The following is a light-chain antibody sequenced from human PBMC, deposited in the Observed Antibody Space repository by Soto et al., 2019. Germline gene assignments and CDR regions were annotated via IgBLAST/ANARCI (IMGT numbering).Light chain of an antibody. J-gene: IGLJ2*01. V-gene: IGLV3-1*01. CDR2: QDN. Sequence: SDELTQPPSVSVSPGQTASITCSGDKLGDKYACWFQQKPGQSPVLVIYQDNKRPSGIPERFSGSNSGNTATLTISGTQAMDEADYYCQAWDSSTVVFGGGTKLTVL. CDR1: KLGDKY. CDR3: QAWDSSTVV.